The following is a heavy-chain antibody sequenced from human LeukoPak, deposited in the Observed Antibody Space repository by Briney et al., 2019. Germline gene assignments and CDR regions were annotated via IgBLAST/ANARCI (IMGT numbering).Heavy chain of an antibody. J-gene: IGHJ4*02. CDR2: IYYSGST. Sequence: SETLSLTCTVSGGSISSGGYYWSWIRQHPGKGLEWIGYIYYSGSTYYNPSLRSPVTISVDMSQNQFSLKLSSVTAADTAVYYCARVNYYQTSGYYYVIDFWGQGTLVTVSS. D-gene: IGHD3-22*01. CDR3: ARVNYYQTSGYYYVIDF. V-gene: IGHV4-30-4*08. CDR1: GGSISSGGYY.